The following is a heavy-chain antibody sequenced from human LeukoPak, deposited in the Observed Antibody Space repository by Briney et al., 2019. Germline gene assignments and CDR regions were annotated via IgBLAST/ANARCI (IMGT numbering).Heavy chain of an antibody. Sequence: SETLSLTCSVWTHSTNTFDWRWPRQSPGKGLEWIGHIYHSGSTDYNPSFKSRVTICIDTSKREFSLKLTSVNVADTAMYYCVILRGKLLAPYLDHWGQGAFVIVSS. J-gene: IGHJ4*02. D-gene: IGHD1-26*01. CDR2: IYHSGST. CDR3: VILRGKLLAPYLDH. CDR1: THSTNTFD. V-gene: IGHV4-59*01.